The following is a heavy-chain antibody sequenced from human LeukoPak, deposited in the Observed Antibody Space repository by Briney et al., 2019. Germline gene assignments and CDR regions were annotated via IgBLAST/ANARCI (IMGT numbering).Heavy chain of an antibody. CDR2: ISDSGGST. J-gene: IGHJ4*02. D-gene: IGHD3-10*01. Sequence: PGGSLRLSCAASGFTFSSYAMSWVRQAPGKGLEWVSAISDSGGSTYYADSVKGRFTISRDNSKNTLYLQMNSLRAEDTAVYYCAKDLEVRGVMNYWGQGTLVTASS. V-gene: IGHV3-23*01. CDR1: GFTFSSYA. CDR3: AKDLEVRGVMNY.